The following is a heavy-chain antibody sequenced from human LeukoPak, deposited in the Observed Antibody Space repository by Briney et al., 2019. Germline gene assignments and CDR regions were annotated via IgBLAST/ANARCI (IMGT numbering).Heavy chain of an antibody. CDR2: ISGSGGST. CDR3: AKTDAAAAGIGKFDY. D-gene: IGHD6-13*01. J-gene: IGHJ4*02. CDR1: GFTFSSFA. V-gene: IGHV3-23*01. Sequence: GGSLRLSCAASGFTFSSFAMSWVRQAPGKGLEWVSAISGSGGSTYYADSVKGRFTISRDNSKNTLYLQMNSLRAEDTAVYYCAKTDAAAAGIGKFDYWGQGTLVTVSS.